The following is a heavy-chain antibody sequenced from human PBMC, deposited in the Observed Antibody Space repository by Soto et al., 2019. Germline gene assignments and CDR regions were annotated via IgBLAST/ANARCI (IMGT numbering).Heavy chain of an antibody. CDR1: GESFRPYY. Sequence: PSETLSLTCAVYGESFRPYYWSWIRQPPGKALEWIGEINHSGSTNYNPSLKSRVTMSVDTSKNQFSLKLSSVTAADTAVYYYARHHDAPLDYWGQGIPVTVSS. V-gene: IGHV4-34*01. CDR2: INHSGST. J-gene: IGHJ4*02. CDR3: ARHHDAPLDY.